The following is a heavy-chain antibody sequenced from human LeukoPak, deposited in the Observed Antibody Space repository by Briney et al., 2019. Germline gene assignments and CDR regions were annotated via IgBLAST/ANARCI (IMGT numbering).Heavy chain of an antibody. CDR1: SGSISSSTW. CDR3: ALGYNDIWEL. Sequence: SGTLSLTCAVSSGSISSSTWWSWVRQPPGKGLEWIGEINHSGSTHYTPSLKSRVTISVDTSDNKFSLKMISVTAADAAVYYCALGYNDIWELWGRGTLVTVS. J-gene: IGHJ4*02. V-gene: IGHV4-4*02. CDR2: INHSGST. D-gene: IGHD5-24*01.